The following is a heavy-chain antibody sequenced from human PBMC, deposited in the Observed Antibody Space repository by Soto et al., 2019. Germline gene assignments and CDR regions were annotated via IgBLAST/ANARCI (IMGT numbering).Heavy chain of an antibody. V-gene: IGHV1-69*13. D-gene: IGHD6-19*01. Sequence: GASVKVSCKASGGTFSSYAISWVRQAPGQGLEWMGGIIPIFGTANYAQKFQGRVTITADESTSTAYMELSSLRSEDTAVYYCASYSSGWPPHWGQATLVTVSS. CDR2: IIPIFGTA. CDR3: ASYSSGWPPH. J-gene: IGHJ4*02. CDR1: GGTFSSYA.